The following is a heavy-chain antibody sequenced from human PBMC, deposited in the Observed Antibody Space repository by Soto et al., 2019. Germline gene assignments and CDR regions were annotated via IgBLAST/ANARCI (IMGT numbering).Heavy chain of an antibody. Sequence: GGSLRLSCAASGFTFSSYAMSWVRQAPGKGLEWVSAISGSGGSTYYADSVKGRFTISRDNSKNTLYLQMNSLRAEDTAVYYCAVRGYRYGVGGYYYYGMDVWGQGTTVTVSS. CDR3: AVRGYRYGVGGYYYYGMDV. J-gene: IGHJ6*02. CDR1: GFTFSSYA. CDR2: ISGSGGST. D-gene: IGHD5-18*01. V-gene: IGHV3-23*01.